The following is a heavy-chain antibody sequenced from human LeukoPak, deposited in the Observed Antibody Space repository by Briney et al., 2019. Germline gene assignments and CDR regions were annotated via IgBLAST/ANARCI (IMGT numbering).Heavy chain of an antibody. D-gene: IGHD6-19*01. V-gene: IGHV3-23*01. Sequence: GGSLRLSCAPSGFTFSAYAMSWVRPAPGKGLEWVSAISGSGGSTYYADSVKGRFTISRDNSKNTLYLQMNSLRAVDTALYYCAKEGSGWTFDYWGQGTLLTVSS. CDR2: ISGSGGST. CDR1: GFTFSAYA. CDR3: AKEGSGWTFDY. J-gene: IGHJ4*02.